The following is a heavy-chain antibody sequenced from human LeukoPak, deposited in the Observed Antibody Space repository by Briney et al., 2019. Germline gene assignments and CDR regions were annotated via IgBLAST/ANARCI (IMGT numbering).Heavy chain of an antibody. V-gene: IGHV4-39*07. CDR1: GGSISSSSYY. CDR3: ARESRGGDCYDY. CDR2: IYYSGST. J-gene: IGHJ4*02. Sequence: SETLSLTCTVSGGSISSSSYYWGWIRQPPGKGLEWIGSIYYSGSTYYNLSLKSRVTISVDTSKNQFSLKLSSVTAADTAVYYCARESRGGDCYDYWGQGTLVTVSS. D-gene: IGHD2-21*01.